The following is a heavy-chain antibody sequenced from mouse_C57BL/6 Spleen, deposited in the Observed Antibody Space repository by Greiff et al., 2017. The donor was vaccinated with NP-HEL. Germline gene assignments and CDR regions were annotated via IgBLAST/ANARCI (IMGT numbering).Heavy chain of an antibody. V-gene: IGHV1-59*01. Sequence: QVQLQQPGAELVRPGTSVKLSCKASGYTFTSYWMHWVKQRPGQGLEWIGVIDPSDSYTNYNQKFKGKATLTVDTSSSTAYMQLSSLTSEDSAVYYCARENYYGSSPHWYCDVWGTGTTVTVAS. J-gene: IGHJ1*03. D-gene: IGHD1-1*01. CDR3: ARENYYGSSPHWYCDV. CDR1: GYTFTSYW. CDR2: IDPSDSYT.